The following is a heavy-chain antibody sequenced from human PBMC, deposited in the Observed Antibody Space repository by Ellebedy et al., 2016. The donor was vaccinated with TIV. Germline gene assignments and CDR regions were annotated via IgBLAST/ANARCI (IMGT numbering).Heavy chain of an antibody. CDR2: INVNTGAT. J-gene: IGHJ4*02. D-gene: IGHD2-8*02. CDR3: ARGQSFQYWLNLDY. Sequence: AASVKVSCKASGFTFTDYYLHWVRQAPGQGLEWVGRINVNTGATNYAQNLQGWVTMTRDTSISTAYLELTTLKSDDTAVYYCARGQSFQYWLNLDYWGQGTLVTVPS. CDR1: GFTFTDYY. V-gene: IGHV1-2*04.